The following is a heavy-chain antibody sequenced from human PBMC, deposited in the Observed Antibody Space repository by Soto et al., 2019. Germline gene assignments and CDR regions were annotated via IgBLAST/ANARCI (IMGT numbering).Heavy chain of an antibody. J-gene: IGHJ5*02. V-gene: IGHV3-33*01. Sequence: GGSLRLSCAASGFTFSSYGMHWVRQAPGKGLEWVAVIWYDGSNKYYADSVKGRFTISRDNSKNTLYLQMNSLRAEDTAVYYCARTHYDFWSGYFDNWFDPWGQGTLVTVSS. CDR2: IWYDGSNK. CDR3: ARTHYDFWSGYFDNWFDP. CDR1: GFTFSSYG. D-gene: IGHD3-3*01.